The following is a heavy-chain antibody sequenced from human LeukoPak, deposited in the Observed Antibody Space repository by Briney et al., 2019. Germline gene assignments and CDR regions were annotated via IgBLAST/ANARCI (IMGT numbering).Heavy chain of an antibody. Sequence: GGSLRLSCAASGFTFISYCMHWVRQAPGKGLEWVAVIWYDGSNKYYEDSVKGRFTIARDNSKNTLYLQMNILRAEDTAVYHCARELIVVVPGARGGYYYHGMDVWGKGTTVTVSS. V-gene: IGHV3-33*01. D-gene: IGHD2-2*01. CDR1: GFTFISYC. J-gene: IGHJ6*04. CDR2: IWYDGSNK. CDR3: ARELIVVVPGARGGYYYHGMDV.